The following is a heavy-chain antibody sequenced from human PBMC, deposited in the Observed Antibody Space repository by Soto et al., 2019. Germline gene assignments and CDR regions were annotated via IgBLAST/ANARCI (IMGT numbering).Heavy chain of an antibody. CDR3: ARDRGALDV. CDR2: SNGRGSST. D-gene: IGHD3-10*01. J-gene: IGHJ4*02. Sequence: EVQLVESGGGLVQPGGSLRLSCTASGFTLSRYEMNWVRQAPGQGLEWGSCSNGRGSSTYYAGSVEGQFTISRDNAKNSVYMPMNSLRAKDTGVYYCARDRGALDVWGQGTQVTVSS. V-gene: IGHV3-48*03. CDR1: GFTLSRYE.